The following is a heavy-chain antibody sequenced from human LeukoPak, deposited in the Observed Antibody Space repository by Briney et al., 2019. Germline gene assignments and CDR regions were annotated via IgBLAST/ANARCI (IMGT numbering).Heavy chain of an antibody. CDR2: IKHDGGQK. Sequence: PGGSLRLSCAASGFTVSNSYMSWVRQAPGKGLERVASIKHDGGQKYYVDSVKGRFNISRDNAKNSLSLQMNGLRAEDTAVYYCARDAYDFWNDYCTYFDSWGQGALVTVSS. CDR3: ARDAYDFWNDYCTYFDS. CDR1: GFTVSNSY. D-gene: IGHD3-3*01. V-gene: IGHV3-7*01. J-gene: IGHJ4*02.